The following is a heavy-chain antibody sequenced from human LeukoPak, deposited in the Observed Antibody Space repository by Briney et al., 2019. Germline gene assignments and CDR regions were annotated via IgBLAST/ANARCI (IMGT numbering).Heavy chain of an antibody. CDR1: GYTFTDYY. Sequence: ASVKISCKVSGYTFTDYYMHWVQQAPGKGLEWMGLVDPEDGEAIYGEKFQGRVTITADTSTDTAYMELSSLRSEDTAVYYCASLHYYDRSGYYIFDYWGQGTLVTVSS. CDR3: ASLHYYDRSGYYIFDY. CDR2: VDPEDGEA. V-gene: IGHV1-69-2*01. D-gene: IGHD3-22*01. J-gene: IGHJ4*02.